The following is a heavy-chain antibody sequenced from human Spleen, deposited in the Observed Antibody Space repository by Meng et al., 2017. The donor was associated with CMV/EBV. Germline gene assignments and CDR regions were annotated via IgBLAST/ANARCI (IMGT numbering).Heavy chain of an antibody. D-gene: IGHD6-6*01. J-gene: IGHJ3*01. Sequence: GGSLRLSCAASGFTFSSYSMNWVRQAPGKGLEWVSSISSSSSYIYYADSVKGRFTISRDNAKNSLYLQMNSLRAEDTAVYYCARGGSSSGAFDLWGQGTMVTVSS. CDR3: ARGGSSSGAFDL. CDR2: ISSSSSYI. V-gene: IGHV3-21*01. CDR1: GFTFSSYS.